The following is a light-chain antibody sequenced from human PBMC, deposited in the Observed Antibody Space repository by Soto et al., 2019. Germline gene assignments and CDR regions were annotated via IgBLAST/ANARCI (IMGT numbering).Light chain of an antibody. CDR3: QQYSNWPPIT. V-gene: IGKV3-15*01. J-gene: IGKJ5*01. CDR2: DTS. Sequence: ETLRTQSPGTLCVSLGQRATLSCTASQSVSIHLAWYQQKPGQAPRLLIYDTSTRATGIPARFSGSGSGTEFTLTISSLQSEDFAVYYCQQYSNWPPITFGQGTRLEIK. CDR1: QSVSIH.